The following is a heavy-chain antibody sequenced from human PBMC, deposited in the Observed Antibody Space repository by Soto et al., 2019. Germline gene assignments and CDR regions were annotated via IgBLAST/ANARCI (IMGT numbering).Heavy chain of an antibody. Sequence: GASVEVSCKASGYTFNTYGMSWVRQAPGQGLEWMGGSSTNKRDTKYAQNLQGRVTMTTDTSTSTAYMELRSLRSDDTDVYSCARVISFDYWGQGALVTVSS. CDR1: GYTFNTYG. V-gene: IGHV1-18*01. CDR2: SSTNKRDT. J-gene: IGHJ4*02. CDR3: ARVISFDY.